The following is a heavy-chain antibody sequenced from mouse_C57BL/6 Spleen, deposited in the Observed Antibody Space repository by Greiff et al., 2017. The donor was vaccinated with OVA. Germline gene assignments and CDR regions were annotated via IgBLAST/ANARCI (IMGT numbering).Heavy chain of an antibody. J-gene: IGHJ1*03. V-gene: IGHV1-82*01. CDR2: IYPGDGDT. CDR1: GYAFSSSW. Sequence: QVQLQQSGPELVKPGASVKLSCKASGYAFSSSWMNWVKQRPGKGLEWIGRIYPGDGDTNYNGKFKGKATLTADKSSSTAYMQLSSLTSEDSTVYIGARSPTVVAPAGNFDVWGTGTTVTVSS. CDR3: ARSPTVVAPAGNFDV. D-gene: IGHD1-1*01.